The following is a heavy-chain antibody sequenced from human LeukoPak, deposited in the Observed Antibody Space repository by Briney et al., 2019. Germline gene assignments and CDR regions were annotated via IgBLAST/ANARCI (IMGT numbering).Heavy chain of an antibody. Sequence: GASVKVSCKASGYTFTSYGISWVRQAPGQGLEWMGRIIPILGIANYAQKFQGRVTITADKSTSTAYMELSSLRSEDTAVYYCARAPTAYSSRRSHYYMDVWGKGTTVTVSS. D-gene: IGHD6-13*01. V-gene: IGHV1-69*04. J-gene: IGHJ6*03. CDR3: ARAPTAYSSRRSHYYMDV. CDR1: GYTFTSYG. CDR2: IIPILGIA.